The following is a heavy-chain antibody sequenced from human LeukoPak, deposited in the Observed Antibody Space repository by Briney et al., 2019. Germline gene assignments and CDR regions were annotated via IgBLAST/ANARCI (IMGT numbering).Heavy chain of an antibody. Sequence: GGSLRLSCAASGFTFSSYSMNWVRQAPGKGLEWVSSISSSGSYIYYADSVKGRFTISRDNAKNSLYLQMNSLRAEDPAVYYCARGAGYCSSTSCYQDDAFDIWGQGTMVTVSS. V-gene: IGHV3-21*01. CDR3: ARGAGYCSSTSCYQDDAFDI. CDR2: ISSSGSYI. J-gene: IGHJ3*02. D-gene: IGHD2-2*01. CDR1: GFTFSSYS.